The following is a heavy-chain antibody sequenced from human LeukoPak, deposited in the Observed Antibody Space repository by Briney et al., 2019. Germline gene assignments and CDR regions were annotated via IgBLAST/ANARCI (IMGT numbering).Heavy chain of an antibody. Sequence: SETLSLTCTVSGGSISSSSYYWGWIRQPPGKGLEWIGSIYYSGSTYYNPSLKSRVTISVDTSKNQLSLKLSSVTAADTAVYYCARLMATIKDDAFNIWGQGTMVTVSS. V-gene: IGHV4-39*01. D-gene: IGHD5-24*01. CDR2: IYYSGST. J-gene: IGHJ3*02. CDR3: ARLMATIKDDAFNI. CDR1: GGSISSSSYY.